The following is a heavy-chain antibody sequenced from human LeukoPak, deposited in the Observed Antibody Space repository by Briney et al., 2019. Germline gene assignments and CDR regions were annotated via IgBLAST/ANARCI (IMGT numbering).Heavy chain of an antibody. J-gene: IGHJ4*02. V-gene: IGHV3-48*01. CDR1: GFTFSSYS. Sequence: GGSLRLSCAASGFTFSSYSMNWVRQAPGKGPEWVSYISSSSSTIYYAGSVKGRFTISRDNAKNSLFLQMNSLRAEDTAVYYCARSRGSSGSYPFDYWGQGTLVTVSS. CDR2: ISSSSSTI. CDR3: ARSRGSSGSYPFDY. D-gene: IGHD1-26*01.